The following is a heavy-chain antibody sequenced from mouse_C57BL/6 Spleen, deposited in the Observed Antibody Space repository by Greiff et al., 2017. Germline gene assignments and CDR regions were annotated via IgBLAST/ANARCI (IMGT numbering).Heavy chain of an antibody. CDR1: GYSFTSYY. CDR2: IYPGSGNT. Sequence: VQLKESGPELVKPGASVKISCKASGYSFTSYYIHWVKQRPGPGLEWIGWIYPGSGNTKYNEKFKGQATLTADTASSTAYMQLSSLTSEDSAVYYCARSYYYDPLYFDYWGQGTTLTVSS. CDR3: ARSYYYDPLYFDY. D-gene: IGHD2-4*01. J-gene: IGHJ2*01. V-gene: IGHV1-66*01.